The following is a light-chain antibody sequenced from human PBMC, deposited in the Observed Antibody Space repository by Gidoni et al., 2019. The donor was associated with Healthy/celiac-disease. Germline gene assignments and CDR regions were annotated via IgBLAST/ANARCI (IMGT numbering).Light chain of an antibody. J-gene: IGLJ1*01. CDR1: SSDVGGYNY. V-gene: IGLV2-14*01. CDR2: DVS. Sequence: QSALTQPASVSGSPGQSITLSCTGTSSDVGGYNYVSWYQQHPGKAPKLMIYDVSKRPAGVSNCFSGSKSGNTASLTISGLQAEDEADYYGSSYTSSSTLYVYGTGTKVTVL. CDR3: SSYTSSSTLYV.